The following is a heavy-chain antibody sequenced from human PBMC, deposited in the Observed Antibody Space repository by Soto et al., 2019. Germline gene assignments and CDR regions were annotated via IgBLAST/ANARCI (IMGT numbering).Heavy chain of an antibody. CDR3: ARVTTPRPYDS. D-gene: IGHD6-6*01. CDR1: GFIFSNHW. CDR2: IKEDGTET. Sequence: EVQLVESGGALVQPGGSLRLSCAASGFIFSNHWMGWVRQAPGKGLEWVANIKEDGTETYYVDSVKGRFTISRDNAENLLFLQMNRLGAEDTAVYYCARVTTPRPYDSWGQGTLVTVSS. V-gene: IGHV3-7*04. J-gene: IGHJ4*02.